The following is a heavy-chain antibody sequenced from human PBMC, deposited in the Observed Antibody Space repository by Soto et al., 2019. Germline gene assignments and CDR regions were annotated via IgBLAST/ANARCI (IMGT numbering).Heavy chain of an antibody. CDR3: ASIKGVPAGWFDT. CDR1: GFTFSSYS. D-gene: IGHD2-2*01. CDR2: ISSSSSYI. J-gene: IGHJ5*02. V-gene: IGHV3-21*01. Sequence: GGSLRLSCAASGFTFSSYSMNWVRQAPGKGLEWVSSISSSSSYIYYADSVKGRFTISRDNAKNSLYLQMNSLRAEDTAVYYCASIKGVPAGWFDTWGQGTLVTVSS.